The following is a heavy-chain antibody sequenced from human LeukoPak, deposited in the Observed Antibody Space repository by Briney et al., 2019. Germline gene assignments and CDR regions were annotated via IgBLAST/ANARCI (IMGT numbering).Heavy chain of an antibody. CDR3: ASGLGATSDHNWFDP. CDR1: GGSISSSNW. Sequence: SETLSLTCAVSGGSISSSNWWSWVRQPPGKGLEWIGEINHSGSTNYNPSLKSRVTISVDTSKNQFSLKLSSVTAADTAVYYCASGLGATSDHNWFDPWGQGTLVTVSS. V-gene: IGHV4-4*02. D-gene: IGHD1-26*01. CDR2: INHSGST. J-gene: IGHJ5*02.